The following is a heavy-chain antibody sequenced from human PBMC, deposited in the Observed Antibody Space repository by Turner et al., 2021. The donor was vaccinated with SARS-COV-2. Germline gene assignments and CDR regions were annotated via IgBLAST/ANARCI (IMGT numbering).Heavy chain of an antibody. V-gene: IGHV3-23*01. CDR3: AKDRNTYYYGSALDY. Sequence: VQLLESGGGLVQPGRSLSLSCAASGFSFSRYVMSWVRQAPGKGLEWGSAISGSGDNTYYADSVKGRFTISRDNSKNTLYLQMNSLRDDDTAVYYCAKDRNTYYYGSALDYWGQGTLVTVSS. D-gene: IGHD3-10*01. J-gene: IGHJ4*02. CDR2: ISGSGDNT. CDR1: GFSFSRYV.